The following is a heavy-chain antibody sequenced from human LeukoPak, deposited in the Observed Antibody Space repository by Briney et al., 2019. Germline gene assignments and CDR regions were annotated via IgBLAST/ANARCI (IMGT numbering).Heavy chain of an antibody. D-gene: IGHD6-6*01. J-gene: IGHJ4*02. V-gene: IGHV1-69*13. CDR2: MIPIFGTA. Sequence: GASVKVSCKASGGTFSSYAISWVRQAPGQGLEWMGGMIPIFGTANYAQKFQGRVTITADESTSTAYMELSSLRSEDTAVYYCARDDGVALRAALNPFDYWGQGTLVTVSS. CDR1: GGTFSSYA. CDR3: ARDDGVALRAALNPFDY.